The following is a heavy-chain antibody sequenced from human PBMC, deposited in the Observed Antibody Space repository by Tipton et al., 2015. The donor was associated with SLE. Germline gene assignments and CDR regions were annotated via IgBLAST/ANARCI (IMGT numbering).Heavy chain of an antibody. D-gene: IGHD3-3*01. J-gene: IGHJ6*03. V-gene: IGHV4-34*01. CDR1: GGSFGGYY. CDR3: ARGIPPITIFGVVPQYYYMDV. Sequence: TLSLTCAVYGGSFGGYYWSWIRQPPGKGLEWIGEINHSGSTNYNPSLKSRVTISVDTSKNQFSLKLSSVTAADTAVYYCARGIPPITIFGVVPQYYYMDVWGKGTTVTVSS. CDR2: INHSGST.